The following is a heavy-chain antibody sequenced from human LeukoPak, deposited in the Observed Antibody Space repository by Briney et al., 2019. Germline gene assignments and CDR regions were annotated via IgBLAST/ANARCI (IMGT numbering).Heavy chain of an antibody. J-gene: IGHJ3*02. D-gene: IGHD5-18*01. CDR3: AHNIVGGYNYGGPSDAFDI. Sequence: ESGPTLVNPTQTLTLTCTFSGFSLSATGVGVGWIRQPPGKALEWLAVIYWDDDKRYSPSLRSTLTITKDTSKNQVVLTMTNMDPVDTATYYCAHNIVGGYNYGGPSDAFDIWGQGTMVTVSS. CDR1: GFSLSATGVG. CDR2: IYWDDDK. V-gene: IGHV2-5*02.